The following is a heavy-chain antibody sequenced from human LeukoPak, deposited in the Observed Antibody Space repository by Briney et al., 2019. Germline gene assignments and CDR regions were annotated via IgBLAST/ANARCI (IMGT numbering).Heavy chain of an antibody. CDR1: GFTVSSNY. D-gene: IGHD6-13*01. Sequence: GGSLRRSCAASGFTVSSNYMSWVRQAPGNGLKWVSSIGGTGGRTYYADSVKGRFTISRDNSKNTLYLQMNSLRAEDTAVYHCAKVTAWYSSSWYLANWGQGTLVTVSS. CDR3: AKVTAWYSSSWYLAN. CDR2: IGGTGGRT. V-gene: IGHV3-23*01. J-gene: IGHJ4*02.